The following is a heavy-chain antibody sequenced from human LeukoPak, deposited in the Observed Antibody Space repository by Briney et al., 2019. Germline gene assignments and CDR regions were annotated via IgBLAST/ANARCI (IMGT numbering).Heavy chain of an antibody. D-gene: IGHD5-18*01. CDR2: INHSGST. Sequence: SETLSLTCAVYGGSFSGYYWSWIRQPPGKGLEWIGEINHSGSTNYNPSLKGRVTISVDTSKNQFSLKLSSVTAADTAVYYCAAYSYGYLYYFDYWGQGTLVTVSS. J-gene: IGHJ4*02. V-gene: IGHV4-34*01. CDR3: AAYSYGYLYYFDY. CDR1: GGSFSGYY.